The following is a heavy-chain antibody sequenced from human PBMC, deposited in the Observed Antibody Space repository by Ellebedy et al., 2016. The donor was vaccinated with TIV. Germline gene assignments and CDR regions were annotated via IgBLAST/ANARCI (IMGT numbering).Heavy chain of an antibody. Sequence: GESLKISCAASEFIFDDYLMHWVRQAPGKGLVGVSLLYSDGSTIAYADSVKSRFTISRDHAKNTLFLQMNSLRAEDNAVYYCARDFRGSVDYWGQGTLVTVSS. J-gene: IGHJ4*02. CDR1: EFIFDDYL. CDR3: ARDFRGSVDY. V-gene: IGHV3-74*01. D-gene: IGHD3-10*01. CDR2: LYSDGSTI.